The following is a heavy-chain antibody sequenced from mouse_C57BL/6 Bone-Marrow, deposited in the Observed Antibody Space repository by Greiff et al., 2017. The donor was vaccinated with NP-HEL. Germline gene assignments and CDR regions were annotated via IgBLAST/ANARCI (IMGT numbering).Heavy chain of an antibody. CDR2: IYPRSGNT. J-gene: IGHJ3*01. D-gene: IGHD2-5*01. Sequence: VKLQESGAELARPGASVKLSCKASGYTFTSYGISWVKQRTGQGLEWIGEIYPRSGNTYYNEKFKGKATLTADKSSSTAYMELRSLTSEDSAVYFCARGVYYSNFVAYWGQGTLVTVSA. V-gene: IGHV1-81*01. CDR3: ARGVYYSNFVAY. CDR1: GYTFTSYG.